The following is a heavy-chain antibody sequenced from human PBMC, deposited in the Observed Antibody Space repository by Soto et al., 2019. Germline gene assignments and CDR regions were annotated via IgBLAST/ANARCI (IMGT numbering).Heavy chain of an antibody. CDR1: GFTFSTYA. Sequence: EVQLLESGGGFVQPGGSLRLSCTASGFTFSTYAISWVRQAPRKGLEWVSTISDRGRTYYADSVKGLFTISRDNSKNSLYLEMNSVRAEDTAVYYCAKEKGGRYCSTTSCLYSFDCWCQGPLVTVYS. J-gene: IGHJ4*02. CDR3: AKEKGGRYCSTTSCLYSFDC. V-gene: IGHV3-23*01. D-gene: IGHD2-2*01. CDR2: ISDRGRT.